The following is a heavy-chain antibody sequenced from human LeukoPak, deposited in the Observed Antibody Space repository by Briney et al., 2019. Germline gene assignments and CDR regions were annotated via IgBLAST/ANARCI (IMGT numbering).Heavy chain of an antibody. CDR2: ISYDGSNK. Sequence: GGSVRLSCAASGFTFSSYAMHWVRQAPGKGLEWVAVISYDGSNKYYADSVKGRFTISRDNSKNTLYLQMNSLRAEDTAVYYCARDSSEEQLVLGSIDYWGQGTLVTVSS. CDR1: GFTFSSYA. CDR3: ARDSSEEQLVLGSIDY. D-gene: IGHD6-6*01. V-gene: IGHV3-30-3*01. J-gene: IGHJ4*02.